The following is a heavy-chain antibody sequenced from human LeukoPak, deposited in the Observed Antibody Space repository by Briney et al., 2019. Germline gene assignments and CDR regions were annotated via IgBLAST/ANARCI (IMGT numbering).Heavy chain of an antibody. CDR1: GDSVSSNSAA. CDR2: TYYRSKWYN. D-gene: IGHD1-7*01. Sequence: SQTLSLTCAISGDSVSSNSAAWNWIRQSPSRGLEWLGRTYYRSKWYNDYAVSVKSRITINPDTSKNQFSLQLNSVTPEDTAVYYCARVLWIGWNYATYAFDIWGQGTMVTVSS. V-gene: IGHV6-1*01. CDR3: ARVLWIGWNYATYAFDI. J-gene: IGHJ3*02.